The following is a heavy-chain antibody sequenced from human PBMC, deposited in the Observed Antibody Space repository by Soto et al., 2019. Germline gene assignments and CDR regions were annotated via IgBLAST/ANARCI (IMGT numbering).Heavy chain of an antibody. CDR2: IYYSGST. J-gene: IGHJ4*02. D-gene: IGHD3-22*01. CDR1: GGSISSGGYY. V-gene: IGHV4-31*03. Sequence: PSETLSLTCTVSGGSISSGGYYWSWIRQHPGKGLEWIGYIYYSGSTYYNPSLKSRTTISIDTSRNQFSLNLSSVTAADTAVYYCARLGDYYQAFDYWGQGTLVTVS. CDR3: ARLGDYYQAFDY.